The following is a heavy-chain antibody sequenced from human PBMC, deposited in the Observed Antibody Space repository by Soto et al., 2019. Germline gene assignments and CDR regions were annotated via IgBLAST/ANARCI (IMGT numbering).Heavy chain of an antibody. J-gene: IGHJ5*02. CDR1: GFTFSNYW. V-gene: IGHV3-74*01. Sequence: EALRLSCAASGFTFSNYWMHWVRQAPGNGLVWVSRIDSDGSATRYADSVKGRFTISRDNAKNTLYLQMNSLRAEDSAVSYCTRGFPPCIAAAGVSAWGQGTLGTGSS. CDR2: IDSDGSAT. D-gene: IGHD6-13*01. CDR3: TRGFPPCIAAAGVSA.